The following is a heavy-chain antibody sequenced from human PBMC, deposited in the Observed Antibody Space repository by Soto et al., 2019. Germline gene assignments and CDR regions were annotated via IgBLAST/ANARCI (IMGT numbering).Heavy chain of an antibody. D-gene: IGHD3-10*01. V-gene: IGHV1-3*01. CDR1: GYTFTSYA. CDR3: ARDKGSFDP. CDR2: INAGNGNT. Sequence: QVQLVQSGAEVKKPGASVKVSCKASGYTFTSYAMHWVRQAPGQRLEWMGWINAGNGNTKYSQKFQGRVTITRDTSASTAYMKLSSLRSADTAVYYCARDKGSFDPWGQGTLVTVSS. J-gene: IGHJ5*02.